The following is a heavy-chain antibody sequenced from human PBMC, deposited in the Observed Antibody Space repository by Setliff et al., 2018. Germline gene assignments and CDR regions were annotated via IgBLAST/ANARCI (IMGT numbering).Heavy chain of an antibody. V-gene: IGHV1-24*01. Sequence: GASVKVSCKVSGYRLIEVSMHWVRQAPGKGLEWMGGFDPEDEETIYAQKFQGRVTMTEDTSTDTAYMELSSLRSEDTAVYYCAPVILRYFDWLSGKAWAFDIWGQGTMVTVSS. D-gene: IGHD3-9*01. CDR1: GYRLIEVS. J-gene: IGHJ3*02. CDR3: APVILRYFDWLSGKAWAFDI. CDR2: FDPEDEET.